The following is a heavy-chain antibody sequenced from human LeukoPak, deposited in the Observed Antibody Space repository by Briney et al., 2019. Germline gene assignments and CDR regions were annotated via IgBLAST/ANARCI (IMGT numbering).Heavy chain of an antibody. Sequence: RGESLKISCKGSGYSFTNYWIGWVRQMPGKGLEWMGVIYPGDSDTRYSPSFQGQVTISVDKSNSTAYLQWSSLKASDTAMYYCARRDYTSGRTYFHHWGQGTLVTVSS. V-gene: IGHV5-51*01. CDR1: GYSFTNYW. D-gene: IGHD6-19*01. CDR3: ARRDYTSGRTYFHH. J-gene: IGHJ1*01. CDR2: IYPGDSDT.